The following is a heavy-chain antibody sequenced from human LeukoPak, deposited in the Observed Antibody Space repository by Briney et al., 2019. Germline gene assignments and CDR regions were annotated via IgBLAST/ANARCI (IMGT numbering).Heavy chain of an antibody. J-gene: IGHJ4*02. CDR3: ARESHETREDY. Sequence: ASVTVSCKASGYTFTSYGISWVRQAPGQGLEWMGWISANNGDTDYPPRLQDRVTMTTDTYTSTAYMELRSLRSDDTAMYYCARESHETREDYWGQGTLVTVSS. CDR2: ISANNGDT. CDR1: GYTFTSYG. V-gene: IGHV1-18*01. D-gene: IGHD1-1*01.